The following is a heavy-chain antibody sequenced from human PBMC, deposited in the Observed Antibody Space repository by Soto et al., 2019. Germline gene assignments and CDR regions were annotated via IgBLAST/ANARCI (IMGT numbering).Heavy chain of an antibody. CDR2: ISYSGST. CDR3: AIMGLVGGSYPYFDY. V-gene: IGHV4-59*01. D-gene: IGHD2-15*01. J-gene: IGHJ4*02. Sequence: QVQLQESGPGLVKPSETLSLTCTVSGGSISNYFWSWIRQPPGKGLEWMGYISYSGSTKYNPSLKSRVTIIVDTTKNQSSLNLSSVTAADTAVHYCAIMGLVGGSYPYFDYWGQGTLVTVAS. CDR1: GGSISNYF.